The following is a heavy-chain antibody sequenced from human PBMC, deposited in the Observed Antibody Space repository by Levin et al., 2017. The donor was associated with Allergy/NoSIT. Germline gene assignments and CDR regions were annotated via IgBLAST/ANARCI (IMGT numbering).Heavy chain of an antibody. J-gene: IGHJ3*01. CDR3: ATEGNLYCSSDSCYSRD. Sequence: GESLKISCADSGFTFSSFGLSWVRQAPGRGLEWVSSISSSGTYIYYADSVKGRFTVSRDNAKNSLYLQMNGLRAEDTAVYYCATEGNLYCSSDSCYSRDWGQGTKVTVSS. CDR2: ISSSGTYI. D-gene: IGHD2-2*01. CDR1: GFTFSSFG. V-gene: IGHV3-21*01.